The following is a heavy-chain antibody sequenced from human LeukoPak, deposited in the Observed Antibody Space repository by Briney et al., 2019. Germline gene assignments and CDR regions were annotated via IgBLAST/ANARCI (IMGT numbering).Heavy chain of an antibody. CDR3: AKPGGRNYYYYGMDV. J-gene: IGHJ6*02. CDR2: IIPILGIA. Sequence: SVKVSCKASVDTFTGFYIHWVRQAPGQGLEWMGRIIPILGIANYAQKFQGRVTITADKSTSTAYMELSSLRSEDTAVYYCAKPGGRNYYYYGMDVWGQGTTVTVSS. CDR1: VDTFTGFY. D-gene: IGHD2-2*01. V-gene: IGHV1-69*02.